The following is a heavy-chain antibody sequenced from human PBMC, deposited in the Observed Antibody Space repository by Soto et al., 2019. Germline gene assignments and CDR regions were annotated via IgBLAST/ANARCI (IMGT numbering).Heavy chain of an antibody. V-gene: IGHV1-46*01. CDR1: GYTFSSYY. J-gene: IGHJ4*02. Sequence: ASVKVACKASGYTFSSYYMQWVRQAPGQGLEWMGIINPSGGSTSYAQKFQGRVTMTTDTSTSTAYMELRSLRSDDTAVYYCARDGTVYDYVWVYWGQGTLVTVSS. CDR3: ARDGTVYDYVWVY. D-gene: IGHD3-16*01. CDR2: INPSGGST.